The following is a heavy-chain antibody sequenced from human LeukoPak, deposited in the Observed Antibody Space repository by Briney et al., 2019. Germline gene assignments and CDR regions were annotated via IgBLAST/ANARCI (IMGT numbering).Heavy chain of an antibody. J-gene: IGHJ6*02. Sequence: GGSLRLSCAASGFTFDDYAMHWVRQAPGKGLEWVSGISWNSGSIGYADSVKGRFTISRDNSKNTLYLQMNSLRAEDTAVYYCASKDTTVTTWYYYYGMDVWGQGTTVTVSS. CDR3: ASKDTTVTTWYYYYGMDV. V-gene: IGHV3-9*01. D-gene: IGHD4-17*01. CDR1: GFTFDDYA. CDR2: ISWNSGSI.